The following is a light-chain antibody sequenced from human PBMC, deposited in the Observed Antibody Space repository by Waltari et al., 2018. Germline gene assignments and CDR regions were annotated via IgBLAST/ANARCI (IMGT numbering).Light chain of an antibody. CDR2: EVS. V-gene: IGLV2-14*01. J-gene: IGLJ1*01. CDR3: SSYTSSSTLNV. Sequence: QSALTQPASVSGSPGQSITISCTGTRSDVGGSTYSSWYQQPQGKATKLMIYEVSTRPSGVSNRFSGSKSGNTASLTISGLQAEDVADYYCSSYTSSSTLNVFGTGTKVTVL. CDR1: RSDVGGSTY.